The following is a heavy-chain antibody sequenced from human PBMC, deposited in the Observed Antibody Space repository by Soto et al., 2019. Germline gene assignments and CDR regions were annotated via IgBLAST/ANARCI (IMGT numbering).Heavy chain of an antibody. CDR3: ARTYSGRYYPNYYSGMDV. D-gene: IGHD1-26*01. Sequence: ASVKVSCKASGGTFSSYAISWVRQAPGQGLEWMGGIIPIFGTANYAQKFQGRVTITADESTSTAYMELSSLRSEGTAVYYCARTYSGRYYPNYYSGMDVGVQGTTVTV. CDR2: IIPIFGTA. V-gene: IGHV1-69*13. CDR1: GGTFSSYA. J-gene: IGHJ6*02.